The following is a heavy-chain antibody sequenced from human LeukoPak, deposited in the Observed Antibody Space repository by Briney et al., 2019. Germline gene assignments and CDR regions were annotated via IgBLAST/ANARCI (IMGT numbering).Heavy chain of an antibody. V-gene: IGHV4-4*02. CDR1: GGSISSSNW. CDR2: IYHSGGT. Sequence: ETLSLTCAVSGGSISSSNWWSWVSQPPGKGLEWIGEIYHSGGTNYNPSLKSRVTISVDKSKNQFSLKLSSVTAADTAVYYCARGVVVTAIYYFDYWGQGTLVTVSS. J-gene: IGHJ4*02. D-gene: IGHD2-21*02. CDR3: ARGVVVTAIYYFDY.